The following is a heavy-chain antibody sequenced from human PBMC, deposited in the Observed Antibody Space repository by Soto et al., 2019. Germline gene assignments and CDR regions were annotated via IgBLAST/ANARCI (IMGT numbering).Heavy chain of an antibody. CDR3: ARGSWHYSSGWYGRTYYFDY. CDR2: INHSGST. V-gene: IGHV4-34*01. D-gene: IGHD6-19*01. J-gene: IGHJ4*02. Sequence: SETLSLTCAVYGGSFSGYYWSWIRQPPGKGLEWIGEINHSGSTNYNPSLKSRVTISVDTSKNQFSLKLSSVTAADTAVYYCARGSWHYSSGWYGRTYYFDYWGQGTLVPVS. CDR1: GGSFSGYY.